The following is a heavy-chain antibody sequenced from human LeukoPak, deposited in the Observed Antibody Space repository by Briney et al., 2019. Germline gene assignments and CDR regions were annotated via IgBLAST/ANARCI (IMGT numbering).Heavy chain of an antibody. CDR2: INPNSGGT. CDR3: ARGERYPYYFDY. CDR1: GYTFTGYY. D-gene: IGHD3-16*02. V-gene: IGHV1-2*02. J-gene: IGHJ4*02. Sequence: ASVEVSCKASGYTFTGYYMHWVRQAPGQGLEWMGWINPNSGGTNYAQKFQGRVTMTRDTSISTAYMELSSLRSEDTAVYYCARGERYPYYFDYWGQGTLVTVSS.